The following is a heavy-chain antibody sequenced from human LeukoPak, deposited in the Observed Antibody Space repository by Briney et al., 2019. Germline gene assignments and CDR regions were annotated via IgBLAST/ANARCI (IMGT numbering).Heavy chain of an antibody. J-gene: IGHJ4*02. CDR1: GFTLSTYN. CDR2: ISSSSSYI. CDR3: AREFSSGYDY. Sequence: PGGSLRLSCAASGFTLSTYNMNWVRQAPGKGLEWVSFISSSSSYIYYADSVKGRFTISRDNTKNSLYLQMNSLRAEDTAVYYCAREFSSGYDYWGQGTLVTVSS. D-gene: IGHD3-22*01. V-gene: IGHV3-21*04.